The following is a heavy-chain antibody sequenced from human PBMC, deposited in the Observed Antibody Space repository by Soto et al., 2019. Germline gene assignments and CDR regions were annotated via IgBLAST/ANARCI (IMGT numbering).Heavy chain of an antibody. Sequence: GGSLRLSCAASGFTFSGSAMHWVRQASGKGLEWVGRIRNKANSYATAYAASVKGRFTISRDDSKNTAYLQMNSLKTEDTAVYYCTRSSLDGMDVWGQGTTVTVSS. CDR1: GFTFSGSA. CDR2: IRNKANSYAT. J-gene: IGHJ6*02. V-gene: IGHV3-73*01. CDR3: TRSSLDGMDV.